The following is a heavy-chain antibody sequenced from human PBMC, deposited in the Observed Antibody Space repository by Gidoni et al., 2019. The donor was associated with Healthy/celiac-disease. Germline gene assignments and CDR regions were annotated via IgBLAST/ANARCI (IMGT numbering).Heavy chain of an antibody. D-gene: IGHD6-19*01. CDR3: ARGSIAVAGHPTYYYYYGMEV. CDR2: IIPIFGTA. Sequence: QVQLVQSGAEVKTPGSSVKVSCKASGGTFSSYAISWVRQAPGQGLEWMGGIIPIFGTANYAQKFQGRVTITADESTSTAYMELSSLRSEDTAVYYCARGSIAVAGHPTYYYYYGMEVWGQGTTVTVSS. CDR1: GGTFSSYA. J-gene: IGHJ6*02. V-gene: IGHV1-69*01.